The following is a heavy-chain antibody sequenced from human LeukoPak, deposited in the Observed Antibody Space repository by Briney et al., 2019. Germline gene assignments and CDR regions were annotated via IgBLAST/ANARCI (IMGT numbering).Heavy chain of an antibody. CDR1: GFTFDDYA. D-gene: IGHD3-10*01. Sequence: GGSLRLSCAASGFTFDDYAMHWVRQAPGKGLEWVGRIKSKTDGGTTDYAAPVKGRFTISRDDSKNTLYLQMNSLKTEDTAVYYCTRPEAPGNYWGQGTLVTVSS. V-gene: IGHV3-15*01. J-gene: IGHJ4*02. CDR2: IKSKTDGGTT. CDR3: TRPEAPGNY.